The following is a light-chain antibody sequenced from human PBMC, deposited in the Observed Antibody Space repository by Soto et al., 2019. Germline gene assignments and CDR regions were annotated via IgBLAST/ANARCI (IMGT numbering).Light chain of an antibody. V-gene: IGKV3-11*01. Sequence: EVGMTQYPATLSLSPGDRATLSCKGSQSVRNELVWYLQNPGQAPRPLIYDATTRAAGIPARFSASGSGTDFTLTISDVQPEDFALYYCHQRQSWPRTFGQGTKVDIK. CDR1: QSVRNE. CDR3: HQRQSWPRT. J-gene: IGKJ1*01. CDR2: DAT.